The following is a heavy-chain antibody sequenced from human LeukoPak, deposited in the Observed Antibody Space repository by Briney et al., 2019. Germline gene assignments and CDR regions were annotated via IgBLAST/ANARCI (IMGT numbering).Heavy chain of an antibody. Sequence: GGSLRLSCAASGVTFSDYYMSWIRQAPGKGREWASYISSSGSTIYYADSVKGRFTISRDNAKNSLYLQMNSLRAEDTAVYYCARDRGYCSGGSCYPGDYWGQGTLVTVSS. CDR1: GVTFSDYY. CDR2: ISSSGSTI. CDR3: ARDRGYCSGGSCYPGDY. J-gene: IGHJ4*02. V-gene: IGHV3-11*01. D-gene: IGHD2-15*01.